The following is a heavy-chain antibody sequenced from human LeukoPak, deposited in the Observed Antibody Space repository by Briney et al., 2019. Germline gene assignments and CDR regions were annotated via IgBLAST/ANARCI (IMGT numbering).Heavy chain of an antibody. V-gene: IGHV1-69*04. CDR2: ILPIFGIA. Sequence: SWPTLSRKASGSTSSIYAISRPPKLAGHQLDCMLTILPIFGIANYAQKFQGRVTITADKSTSTAYMELSSLRSEDTAVYYCARASGVPAAMDYYGMDVWGQGTTVTVSS. CDR1: GSTSSIYA. D-gene: IGHD2-2*01. J-gene: IGHJ6*02. CDR3: ARASGVPAAMDYYGMDV.